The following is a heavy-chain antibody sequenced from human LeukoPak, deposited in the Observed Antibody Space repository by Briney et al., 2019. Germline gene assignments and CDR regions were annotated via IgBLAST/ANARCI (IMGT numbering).Heavy chain of an antibody. Sequence: SETLSLTCAVYGGSFSGYYWSWLRQPPGKGLEGIGEINHSGSTNYNPSLKSRVTISVDTSKNQFSLRLSSVAAADTAVYYCARVHRGYSYGHEDYWGQGTLVTVSS. CDR1: GGSFSGYY. V-gene: IGHV4-34*01. CDR2: INHSGST. CDR3: ARVHRGYSYGHEDY. D-gene: IGHD5-18*01. J-gene: IGHJ4*02.